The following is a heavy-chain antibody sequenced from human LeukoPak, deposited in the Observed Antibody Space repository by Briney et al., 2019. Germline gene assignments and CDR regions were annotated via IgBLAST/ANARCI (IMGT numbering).Heavy chain of an antibody. CDR3: ARDGYCSSTSCSIFDY. V-gene: IGHV4-61*01. J-gene: IGHJ4*02. Sequence: SETLSLTCTVSGGSVSSGSYYWSWIRQPPGKGLEWIGYIYYSGSTNYNPSLKSRVTISVDTSKNQFSLKLSSVTAADTAVYYCARDGYCSSTSCSIFDYWGQGTLVTDSS. D-gene: IGHD2-2*03. CDR2: IYYSGST. CDR1: GGSVSSGSYY.